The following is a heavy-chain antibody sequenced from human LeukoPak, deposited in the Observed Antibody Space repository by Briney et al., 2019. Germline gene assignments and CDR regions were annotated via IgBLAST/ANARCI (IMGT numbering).Heavy chain of an antibody. J-gene: IGHJ3*02. D-gene: IGHD6-13*01. CDR2: VYYSGST. CDR1: GGSISSSSYY. CDR3: ARGRSSSWNHAFDI. V-gene: IGHV4-39*01. Sequence: TSETLSLTCTVSGGSISSSSYYWGWIRQPPGKGLEWSGSVYYSGSTYYNPSLKSRVTISVDTSKNQFSLKLSSVTAADTAVYYCARGRSSSWNHAFDIWGQGTMVTVSS.